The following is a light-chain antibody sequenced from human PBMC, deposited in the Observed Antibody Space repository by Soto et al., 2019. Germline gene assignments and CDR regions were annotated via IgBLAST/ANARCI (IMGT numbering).Light chain of an antibody. Sequence: AIQLTQSPSSLSASVGDRVTITCRASQGISSALAWYQQKPGKAPKLLIYDASSLESGVPSRFSGSGSGTDFTLTISSPQPEDFATYYCQQFSAFGPGTKVDIK. J-gene: IGKJ3*01. CDR2: DAS. CDR1: QGISSA. CDR3: QQFSA. V-gene: IGKV1-13*02.